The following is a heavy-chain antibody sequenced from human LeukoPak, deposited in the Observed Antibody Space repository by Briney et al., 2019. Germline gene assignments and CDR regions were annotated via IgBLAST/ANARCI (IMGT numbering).Heavy chain of an antibody. V-gene: IGHV3-9*01. CDR2: ISWNSGSI. Sequence: GGSLRLSCAASGFTFDDYAMHWVRQAPGKGLEWVSGISWNSGSIGYADSVKGRFTISRDNAKNSLYLQMNSLRAEDTALYYCAKNTDYYDSSGYYGSGHFDYWGQGTLVTVSS. CDR1: GFTFDDYA. J-gene: IGHJ4*02. D-gene: IGHD3-22*01. CDR3: AKNTDYYDSSGYYGSGHFDY.